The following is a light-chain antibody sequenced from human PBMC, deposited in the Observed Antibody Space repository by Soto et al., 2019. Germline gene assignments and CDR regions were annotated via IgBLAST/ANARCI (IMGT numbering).Light chain of an antibody. V-gene: IGKV1-5*01. CDR2: DAT. Sequence: DIQMTQSPSTVSASVGARVTITCRASEGISSWLAWYQQKPGKAPKLLIYDATSLESGVPSRFSGSGSGTEFTLTISSLQPDDSATYYCQQYNSYPYTFGQGTKLEIK. J-gene: IGKJ2*01. CDR3: QQYNSYPYT. CDR1: EGISSW.